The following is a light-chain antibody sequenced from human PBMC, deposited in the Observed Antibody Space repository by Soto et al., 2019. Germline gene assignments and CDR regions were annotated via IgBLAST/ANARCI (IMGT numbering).Light chain of an antibody. CDR3: CSFGGRRAV. CDR1: SSEVGSHNL. Sequence: QSALTQPASVSGSPGQSITISCTGTSSEVGSHNLVSWYQQHPGQAPKLMIYEVSKRPLGVSTRFFASKSGNTASLKISGGQGEDGADYYWCSFGGRRAVFGGGTELTVL. J-gene: IGLJ7*01. CDR2: EVS. V-gene: IGLV2-23*02.